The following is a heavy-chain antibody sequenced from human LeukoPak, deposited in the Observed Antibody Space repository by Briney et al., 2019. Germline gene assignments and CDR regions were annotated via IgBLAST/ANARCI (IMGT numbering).Heavy chain of an antibody. CDR3: AREGSSWYSYYYYYGMDV. J-gene: IGHJ6*02. Sequence: GESLRLSCAASGFTFSSYAMHWVRQAPGKGLEWVAVISYGGDDGSNIYYTDSVEGRFTISRDNSKSTLFLEMNSLRPDDTAVYYCAREGSSWYSYYYYYGMDVWGQGTTVTVSS. CDR1: GFTFSSYA. D-gene: IGHD6-13*01. V-gene: IGHV3-30-3*01. CDR2: ISYGGDDGSNI.